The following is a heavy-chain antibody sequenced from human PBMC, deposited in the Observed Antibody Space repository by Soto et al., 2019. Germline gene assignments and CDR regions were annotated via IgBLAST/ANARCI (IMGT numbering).Heavy chain of an antibody. Sequence: QVQLVESGGGVVQPGRSLRLSCAASGFTFSSFGMHWVRQAPGKGLEWVAVIWYDGSNQYYADSVKGRFAVSRDNSKDTLYLQMNSLRVEDSVIYYCATVEGFMDVWGKGATVTVSS. V-gene: IGHV3-33*01. J-gene: IGHJ6*03. CDR2: IWYDGSNQ. CDR1: GFTFSSFG. CDR3: ATVEGFMDV.